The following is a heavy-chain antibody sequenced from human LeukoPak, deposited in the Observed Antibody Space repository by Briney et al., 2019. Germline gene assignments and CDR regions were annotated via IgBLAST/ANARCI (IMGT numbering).Heavy chain of an antibody. V-gene: IGHV3-30*04. CDR3: SWFGELFQNYYFDY. D-gene: IGHD3-10*01. Sequence: PGRSLRLSCAASGFTFSSYAMHWVRQAPGKGLEWVAVISCDGSNKYYADSVKGRFTISRDNSKNTLYLQMNSLRAEDTAVYYCSWFGELFQNYYFDYWGQGTLVTVSS. CDR2: ISCDGSNK. CDR1: GFTFSSYA. J-gene: IGHJ4*02.